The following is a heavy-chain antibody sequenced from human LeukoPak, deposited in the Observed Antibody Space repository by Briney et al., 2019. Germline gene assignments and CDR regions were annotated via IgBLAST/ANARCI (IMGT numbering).Heavy chain of an antibody. J-gene: IGHJ4*02. CDR2: IIPIFGTA. V-gene: IGHV1-69*01. CDR3: ATQNSGYSYVFHY. CDR1: GGTFSSYA. Sequence: SVKVSCKASGGTFSSYAISWVRQAPGQGLEWMGGIIPIFGTANYAQKFQGRVTITADESTSTAYMELSSLRSEDTAVYYCATQNSGYSYVFHYWGPGTLVTVSS. D-gene: IGHD3-22*01.